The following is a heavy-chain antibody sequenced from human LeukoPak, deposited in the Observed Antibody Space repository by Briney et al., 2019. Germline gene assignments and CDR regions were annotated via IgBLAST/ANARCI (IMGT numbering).Heavy chain of an antibody. Sequence: SETLSLTCTVSGGSISSYYWSWIRQPPGKGLEWIGNIYYSGSTNYNPSLKSRVTISVDTSKNQFSLKLSSVTAADTAVYYCARMVNDYYDSSGHDYYYYYMDVWGKGTTVTISS. CDR2: IYYSGST. J-gene: IGHJ6*03. D-gene: IGHD3-22*01. V-gene: IGHV4-59*01. CDR1: GGSISSYY. CDR3: ARMVNDYYDSSGHDYYYYYMDV.